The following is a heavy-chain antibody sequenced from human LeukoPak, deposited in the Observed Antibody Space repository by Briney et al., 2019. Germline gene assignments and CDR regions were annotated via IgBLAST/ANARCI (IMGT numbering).Heavy chain of an antibody. CDR3: AKSAPRRTTSPWDY. V-gene: IGHV3-53*01. CDR2: LYTGNTT. CDR1: GFSVSSNY. J-gene: IGHJ4*02. D-gene: IGHD1-7*01. Sequence: QPGGSLRLSCAASGFSVSSNYMSWVRQAPGEGLEWVSVLYTGNTTYYADSVKGRFTISRDSSKNTVYLQMTSLRAEDTAVYYCAKSAPRRTTSPWDYWGQGTLVTVSS.